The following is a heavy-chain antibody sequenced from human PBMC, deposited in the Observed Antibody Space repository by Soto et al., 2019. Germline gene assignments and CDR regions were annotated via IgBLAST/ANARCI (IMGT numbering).Heavy chain of an antibody. V-gene: IGHV3-33*01. CDR2: IWYDGSNK. CDR1: GFTFSSYG. Sequence: GGSLRLSCAASGFTFSSYGMHWVRQAPGKGLEWVAVIWYDGSNKYYADSVKGRFTISRDNSKNTLYLQMNSLRAEDTAVYYCARDLTDSYSSGWSYYYYGMDVWGQGTTVTVSS. J-gene: IGHJ6*02. CDR3: ARDLTDSYSSGWSYYYYGMDV. D-gene: IGHD6-19*01.